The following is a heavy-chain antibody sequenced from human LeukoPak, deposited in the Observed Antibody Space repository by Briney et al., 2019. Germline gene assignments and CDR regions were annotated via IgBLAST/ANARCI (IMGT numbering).Heavy chain of an antibody. J-gene: IGHJ3*02. Sequence: SETLSLTCTVSGGSISSYYWSWIRQPPGKGLEWIGYIYYSGSTNYNPSLKSRVTISVDTSKNQFSLKLSSVTAADTAVYYCARDRWELLSDAFDIWGQGTMVTVSS. D-gene: IGHD1-26*01. CDR3: ARDRWELLSDAFDI. CDR2: IYYSGST. CDR1: GGSISSYY. V-gene: IGHV4-59*12.